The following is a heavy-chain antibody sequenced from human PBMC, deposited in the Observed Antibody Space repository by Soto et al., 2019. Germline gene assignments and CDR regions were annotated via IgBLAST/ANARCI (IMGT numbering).Heavy chain of an antibody. CDR3: AHRTGWLRSSVAGFDY. J-gene: IGHJ4*02. D-gene: IGHD5-12*01. CDR2: IYWDDDK. Sequence: QITLKESGPTLVKPTQTLTLTCTFSGFSLSTSGVGVGWIRQPPGKALEWLALIYWDDDKRYSPSLKSRLTITKDTSKNQVVLTMTNMDPVDTATYYCAHRTGWLRSSVAGFDYWGQGTLVTVSS. CDR1: GFSLSTSGVG. V-gene: IGHV2-5*02.